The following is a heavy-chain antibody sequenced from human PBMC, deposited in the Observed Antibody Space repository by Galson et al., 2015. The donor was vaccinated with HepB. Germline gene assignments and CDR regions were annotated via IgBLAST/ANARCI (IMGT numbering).Heavy chain of an antibody. CDR1: GVTLSDFR. V-gene: IGHV3-30*04. CDR2: ISSDGNKK. Sequence: SLRLSCAASGVTLSDFRVHWVRQVPAKGLEWVSFISSDGNKKDYADSVKGRFTVSRDNSKNIVYLQMTGLRADDTAVYYCAWDSPELRSFDWLLQGIDVFQDWGQGTMVTVSS. CDR3: AWDSPELRSFDWLLQGIDVFQD. J-gene: IGHJ1*01. D-gene: IGHD3-9*01.